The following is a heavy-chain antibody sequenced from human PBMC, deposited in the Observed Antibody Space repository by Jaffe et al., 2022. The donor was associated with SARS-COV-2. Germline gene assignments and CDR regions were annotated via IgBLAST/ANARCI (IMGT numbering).Heavy chain of an antibody. CDR1: GGSISSSSYY. CDR2: IYYSGST. J-gene: IGHJ5*02. Sequence: QLQLQESGPGLVKPSETLSLTCTVSGGSISSSSYYWGWIRQPPGKGLEWIGSIYYSGSTYYNPSLKSRVTISVDTSKNQFSLKLSSVTAADTAVYYCARPSAAGLYGFDPWGQGTLVTVSS. D-gene: IGHD6-13*01. V-gene: IGHV4-39*01. CDR3: ARPSAAGLYGFDP.